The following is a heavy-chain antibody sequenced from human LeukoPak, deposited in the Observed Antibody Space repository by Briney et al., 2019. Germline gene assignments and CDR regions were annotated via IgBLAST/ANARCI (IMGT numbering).Heavy chain of an antibody. CDR2: ISYDASNK. CDR3: AKYGGPPESAVTTYYYYYGMDV. CDR1: GFTFSSYA. J-gene: IGHJ6*02. V-gene: IGHV3-30-3*02. Sequence: GGSLRLSCAASGFTFSSYAMHWVRQAPGKGLEWVAVISYDASNKYYADSVKGRFTSSRDNSKNTLYLQMNSLRVEDTAIYYCAKYGGPPESAVTTYYYYYGMDVWGQGTTVTVSS. D-gene: IGHD4-17*01.